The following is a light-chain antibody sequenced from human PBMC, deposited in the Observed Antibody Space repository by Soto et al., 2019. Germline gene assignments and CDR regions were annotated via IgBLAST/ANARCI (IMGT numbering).Light chain of an antibody. V-gene: IGLV2-23*01. CDR1: SSTVGGFNV. CDR2: EGI. Sequence: QSALTQPASVSGSPGQSITISCTGTSSTVGGFNVVSWYQQHPGKAPKVIIYEGIKRPSGVSNRFSGSNSDSTASLTISGLQAEDEADYYCCSYVGATTYVFGTGTKLTVL. CDR3: CSYVGATTYV. J-gene: IGLJ1*01.